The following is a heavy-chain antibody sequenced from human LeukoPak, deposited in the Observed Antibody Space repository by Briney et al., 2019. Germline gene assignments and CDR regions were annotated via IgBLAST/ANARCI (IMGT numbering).Heavy chain of an antibody. D-gene: IGHD3-10*01. J-gene: IGHJ5*02. CDR3: ARARVWGEDLTNWFDP. Sequence: SQTLSLTCTVSGGSISSGGYYWSWIRQHPGKGLEWIEYIYYSGSTYYNPSLKSRVTISVDTSKNQFSLKLSSVTAADTAVYYCARARVWGEDLTNWFDPWGQGTLVTVSS. CDR1: GGSISSGGYY. CDR2: IYYSGST. V-gene: IGHV4-31*03.